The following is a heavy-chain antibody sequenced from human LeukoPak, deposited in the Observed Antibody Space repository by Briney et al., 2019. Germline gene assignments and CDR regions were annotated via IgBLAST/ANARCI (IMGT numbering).Heavy chain of an antibody. J-gene: IGHJ3*02. Sequence: SETLSLTCTVSGGSISSYYRSWIRQPPGKGLEWIGYIYYSGSTNYNPSPKSRVTISVDTSKNQFSLKLSSVTAADTAVYYCARQDAYGGNGHAFDIWGQGTRVTVSS. CDR1: GGSISSYY. D-gene: IGHD4-17*01. CDR3: ARQDAYGGNGHAFDI. CDR2: IYYSGST. V-gene: IGHV4-59*08.